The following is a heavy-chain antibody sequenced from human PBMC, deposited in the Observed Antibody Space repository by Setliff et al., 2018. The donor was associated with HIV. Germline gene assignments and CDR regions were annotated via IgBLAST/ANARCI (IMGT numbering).Heavy chain of an antibody. CDR3: ARATRTIFGVVYFDY. CDR2: IYTSGGT. D-gene: IGHD3-3*01. CDR1: GGSISSSSDH. V-gene: IGHV4-61*05. J-gene: IGHJ4*02. Sequence: ETLSLTCTVSGGSISSSSDHWGWIRQPPGKGLEWIGYIYTSGGTNYNPSLKSRVTISVDTSKNQFSLKLNSVTAADTAVYYCARATRTIFGVVYFDYWGQGTLVTVSS.